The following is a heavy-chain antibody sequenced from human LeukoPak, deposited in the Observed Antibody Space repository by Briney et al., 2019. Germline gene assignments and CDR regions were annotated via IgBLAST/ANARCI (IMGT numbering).Heavy chain of an antibody. CDR2: INPNSGGT. CDR1: GYTFTGYY. D-gene: IGHD3-22*01. V-gene: IGHV1-2*02. CDR3: ARDSRGTVVPRFDY. Sequence: ASVKVSCKASGYTFTGYYMHWVRQAPGQGLEWMGWINPNSGGTNYAQKFQGRVTMTRDTSISTAYMELSRLRSDDTAVYYCARDSRGTVVPRFDYWGQGTLVTVSS. J-gene: IGHJ4*02.